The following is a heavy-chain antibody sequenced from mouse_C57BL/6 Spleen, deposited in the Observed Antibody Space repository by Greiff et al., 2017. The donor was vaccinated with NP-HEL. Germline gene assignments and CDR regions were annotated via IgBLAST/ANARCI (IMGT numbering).Heavy chain of an antibody. D-gene: IGHD1-1*01. Sequence: QVQLQQPGAELVRPGSSVKLSCKASGYTFTSYWMHWVKQRPIQGLEWIGNIDPSDSETHYNQKLKEKATLTVDKSSSTAYMQLSSLTSEDSAVYYCAREGNYYGSSYDAMDYWGQGTSVTVSS. CDR2: IDPSDSET. CDR3: AREGNYYGSSYDAMDY. CDR1: GYTFTSYW. V-gene: IGHV1-52*01. J-gene: IGHJ4*01.